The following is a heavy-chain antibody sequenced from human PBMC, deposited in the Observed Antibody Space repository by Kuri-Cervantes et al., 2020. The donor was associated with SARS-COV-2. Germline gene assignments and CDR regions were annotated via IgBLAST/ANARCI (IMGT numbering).Heavy chain of an antibody. J-gene: IGHJ4*02. Sequence: SETLSLTCTVSGGSVSISGFYWAWIRQPPGKGPQWVGSVSYTGSTYYNPSLKSRVTISVDTSKNQFSLKLSSVTAADTAVYYCARRSTSITIFGVVNVNPFDYWGQGTLVTVSS. CDR2: VSYTGST. D-gene: IGHD3-3*01. CDR1: GGSVSISGFY. CDR3: ARRSTSITIFGVVNVNPFDY. V-gene: IGHV4-39*01.